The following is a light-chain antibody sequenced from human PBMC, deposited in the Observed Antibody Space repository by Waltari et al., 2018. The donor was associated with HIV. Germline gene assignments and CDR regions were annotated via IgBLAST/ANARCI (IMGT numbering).Light chain of an antibody. CDR2: HDS. J-gene: IGLJ2*01. CDR3: QVWDSPSEQIL. CDR1: KTGRRS. Sequence: YVLTQAPSESVAPGQPARTSCGGDKTGRRSDHWYQQKPGQASALVLYHDSERPSGIPERFSGANSGNTATLTISGVEAGDEAHYYCQVWDSPSEQILFGGGTRLTVL. V-gene: IGLV3-21*02.